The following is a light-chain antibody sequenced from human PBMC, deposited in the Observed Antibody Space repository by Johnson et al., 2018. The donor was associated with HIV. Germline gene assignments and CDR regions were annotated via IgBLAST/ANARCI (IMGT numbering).Light chain of an antibody. V-gene: IGLV1-51*01. CDR1: SSNIGNNY. J-gene: IGLJ1*01. Sequence: QSVLTQPPSVSAAPGQKVTISCSGSSSNIGNNYVSWYQQLPGTAPKLLMYDNNKLPSGIPDRFSGSKSGTSATLGITGLQTGDEADYYCGTWDSSLSAGFFGTGTKVTVL. CDR3: GTWDSSLSAGF. CDR2: DNN.